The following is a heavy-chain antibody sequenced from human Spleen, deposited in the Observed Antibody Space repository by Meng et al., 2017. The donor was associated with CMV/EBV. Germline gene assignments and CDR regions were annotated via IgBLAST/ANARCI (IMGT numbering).Heavy chain of an antibody. D-gene: IGHD3-22*01. Sequence: ASVKVSCKASGYMFTGYHIHWVRQAPGQGVEWMGWINPKSGDIKYAQKFRGRVTMTRDASINTAYMEVSRLRSDDTAVYYCARDLVGYDAFDIWGQGTMVTVSS. CDR2: INPKSGDI. V-gene: IGHV1-2*02. CDR1: GYMFTGYH. CDR3: ARDLVGYDAFDI. J-gene: IGHJ3*02.